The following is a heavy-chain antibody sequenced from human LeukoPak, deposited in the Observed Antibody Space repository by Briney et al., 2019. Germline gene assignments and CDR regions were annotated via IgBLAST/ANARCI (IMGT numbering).Heavy chain of an antibody. D-gene: IGHD1-14*01. J-gene: IGHJ4*02. CDR2: ISSSSSYI. V-gene: IGHV3-21*01. CDR1: GFTFSSYS. CDR3: AKPTSLKDANYGLTGTNY. Sequence: PGGSLRLSCAASGFTFSSYSMNWVRQAPGKGLEWVSSISSSSSYIYYADSVKGRFTISRDNAKNSLYLQMNSLRAEDTAVYYCAKPTSLKDANYGLTGTNYWGQGILVTVSS.